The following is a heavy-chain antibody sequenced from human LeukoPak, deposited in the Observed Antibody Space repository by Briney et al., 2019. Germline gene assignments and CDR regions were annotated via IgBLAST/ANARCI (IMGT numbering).Heavy chain of an antibody. CDR3: AKDLYDSSGPGAY. J-gene: IGHJ4*02. V-gene: IGHV3-9*01. CDR1: GFTFSSYS. Sequence: GGSLRLSCAASGFTFSSYSMNWVRQAPGKGLEWVSGISWNSGSIGYADSVKGRFTISRDNAKNSLYLQMNSLRAEDTALYYCAKDLYDSSGPGAYWGQGTLVTVSS. CDR2: ISWNSGSI. D-gene: IGHD3-22*01.